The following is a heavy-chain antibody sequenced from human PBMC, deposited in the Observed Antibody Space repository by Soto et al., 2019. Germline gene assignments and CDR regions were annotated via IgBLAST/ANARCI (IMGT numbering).Heavy chain of an antibody. J-gene: IGHJ4*02. CDR3: ARDGLLWFGESY. D-gene: IGHD3-10*01. CDR2: ISSSSSYI. V-gene: IGHV3-21*01. Sequence: GGSLRLSCAASGFTFSSYSMNWVRQAPGKGLEWVSSISSSSSYIYYADSVKGRFTISRDNAKNSLYLQMNSLRAEDTAVYYCARDGLLWFGESYWGQGTLVTVSS. CDR1: GFTFSSYS.